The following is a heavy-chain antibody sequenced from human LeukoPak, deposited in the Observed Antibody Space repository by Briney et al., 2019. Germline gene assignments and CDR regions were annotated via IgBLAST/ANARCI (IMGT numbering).Heavy chain of an antibody. D-gene: IGHD2-2*01. Sequence: ASVKVSCKASGYTFTSYDINWVRRATGQGLEWMGWMNPNSGNTGYAQKFQGRVTMTRNTSISTAYMELSSLRSEDTAVYYCARGRFKSQLLSFYWGQGTLVTVSS. V-gene: IGHV1-8*01. CDR3: ARGRFKSQLLSFY. J-gene: IGHJ4*02. CDR2: MNPNSGNT. CDR1: GYTFTSYD.